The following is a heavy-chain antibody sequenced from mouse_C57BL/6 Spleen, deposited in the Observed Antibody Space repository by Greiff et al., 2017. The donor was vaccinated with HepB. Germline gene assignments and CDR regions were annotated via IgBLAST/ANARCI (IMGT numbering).Heavy chain of an antibody. CDR2: IDPSDSET. J-gene: IGHJ3*01. Sequence: QVQLQQPGAELVRPGSSVKLSCKASGYTFTSYWMHWVKQRPIQGLEWIGNIDPSDSETHYNQKFKDKATLTVDKSSSPAYMQLSSLTSEVSAVYYCARDGYYGFAYWGQGTLVTVSA. CDR3: ARDGYYGFAY. V-gene: IGHV1-52*01. CDR1: GYTFTSYW. D-gene: IGHD2-3*01.